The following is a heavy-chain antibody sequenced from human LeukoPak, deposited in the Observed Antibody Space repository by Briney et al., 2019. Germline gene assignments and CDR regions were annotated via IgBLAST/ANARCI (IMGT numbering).Heavy chain of an antibody. CDR1: GFTFSAYG. D-gene: IGHD3-16*02. CDR3: ARAVSS. CDR2: ISYDGSNK. V-gene: IGHV3-30*03. Sequence: QAGGSLRLSCAASGFTFSAYGMNWVRQAPGKGLEWVAVISYDGSNKYYADSVKGRFTISRDNSKSTLYLQMNSLRAEDTAVYYCARAVSSWGQGTLVTVSS. J-gene: IGHJ4*02.